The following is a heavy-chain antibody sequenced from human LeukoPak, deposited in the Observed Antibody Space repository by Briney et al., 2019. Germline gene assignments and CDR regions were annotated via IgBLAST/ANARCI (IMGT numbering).Heavy chain of an antibody. CDR1: GYTFTDYY. D-gene: IGHD3-22*01. CDR3: AREYYDSSTYNQEAIDY. V-gene: IGHV1-2*02. CDR2: INPNSGGT. Sequence: ASVKVSCKASGYTFTDYYMHWVRQAPGQGLEWLGWINPNSGGTNYAQKFQGRVTMTRDTSISTAYMELSRLRSDDTAVYYCAREYYDSSTYNQEAIDYWGQGTLVTVSS. J-gene: IGHJ4*02.